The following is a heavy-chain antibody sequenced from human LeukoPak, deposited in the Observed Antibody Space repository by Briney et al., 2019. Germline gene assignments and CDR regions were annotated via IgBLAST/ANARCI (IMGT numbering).Heavy chain of an antibody. CDR2: ISSSRDYI. J-gene: IGHJ4*02. D-gene: IGHD1-1*01. Sequence: GGSLRLSCAASEFTFSSYNMNWVRQAPGKGLEWVSSISSSRDYIYYADSVKGRFTISRDNAKNTLYLQMDSLRAEDTAMYYCAREILEPGKTHEYWGQGTLVTVSS. CDR1: EFTFSSYN. CDR3: AREILEPGKTHEY. V-gene: IGHV3-21*01.